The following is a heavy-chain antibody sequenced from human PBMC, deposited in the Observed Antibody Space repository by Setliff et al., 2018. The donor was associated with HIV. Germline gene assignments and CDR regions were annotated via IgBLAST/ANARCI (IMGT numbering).Heavy chain of an antibody. CDR3: ARDWAAPYYYGMDV. V-gene: IGHV4-34*01. J-gene: IGHJ6*02. CDR1: GGSFSAYH. D-gene: IGHD3-16*01. Sequence: SETLSLTCAVYGGSFSAYHWSWIRQPPGKGLEWIGEISHSGSTNYNPSLKSRVTISIDTSKNQLSLKLSSVTAADTAVYYCARDWAAPYYYGMDVWGQGTTVTVSS. CDR2: ISHSGST.